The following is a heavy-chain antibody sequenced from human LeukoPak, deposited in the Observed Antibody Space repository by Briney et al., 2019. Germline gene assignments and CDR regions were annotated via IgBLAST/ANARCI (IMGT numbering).Heavy chain of an antibody. D-gene: IGHD4-17*01. V-gene: IGHV3-23*01. CDR1: EFDFSSHA. CDR2: ISISGSKT. Sequence: GGSLRLSCAASEFDFSSHAMTWVRQAPGKGLEWVSAISISGSKTYYADSVKGRFTISRDNSKNTPYLQMNSLRAEDTAVYYCANEIRPNDYWGQGTQVTVSS. CDR3: ANEIRPNDY. J-gene: IGHJ4*02.